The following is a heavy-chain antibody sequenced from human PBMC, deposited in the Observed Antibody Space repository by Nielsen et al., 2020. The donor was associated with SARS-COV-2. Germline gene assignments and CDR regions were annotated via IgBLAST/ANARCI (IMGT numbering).Heavy chain of an antibody. CDR1: GFTFSSYW. CDR2: IKQDGSEK. Sequence: GGSLRLSCAASGFTFSSYWMSWVRQAPGKGLEWVANIKQDGSEKYYVDSVKGRFTISRDNAKNSLYLQMNSLRAEDTAVYYCAKLFLNHGSGSYSSGDSLYYYYYGMDVWGQGTTVTVSS. V-gene: IGHV3-7*03. J-gene: IGHJ6*02. D-gene: IGHD3-10*01. CDR3: AKLFLNHGSGSYSSGDSLYYYYYGMDV.